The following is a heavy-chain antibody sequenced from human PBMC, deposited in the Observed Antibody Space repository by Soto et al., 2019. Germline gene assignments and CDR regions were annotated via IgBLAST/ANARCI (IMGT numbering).Heavy chain of an antibody. V-gene: IGHV2-5*02. CDR3: ARTSTYSISWSSGWFYS. D-gene: IGHD3-10*01. J-gene: IGHJ5*01. CDR2: IYWDDDY. Sequence: QITLKESGPTLVKPTQTLTLTCTISGFSLSSDGVGVGWIRQPPGKALEWLAFIYWDDDYRYSPSLQSRLNITNDSSNNLVLLVVTNVDPVDSATYFCARTSTYSISWSSGWFYSWGQVILVTVSS. CDR1: GFSLSSDGVG.